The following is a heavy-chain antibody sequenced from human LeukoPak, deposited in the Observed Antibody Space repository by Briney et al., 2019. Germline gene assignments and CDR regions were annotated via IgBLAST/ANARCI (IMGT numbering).Heavy chain of an antibody. CDR3: ARDSLAGNVDY. V-gene: IGHV4-59*01. Sequence: SETLSLTCTVPGGSISSYYWSWIRQPPGKGLEWIGYIYYSGSTYYNPSLKSRVTISVDTSKNQFSLKLSSVTAADTAVYYCARDSLAGNVDYWGQGTLVTVSS. CDR1: GGSISSYY. CDR2: IYYSGST. J-gene: IGHJ4*02. D-gene: IGHD1-14*01.